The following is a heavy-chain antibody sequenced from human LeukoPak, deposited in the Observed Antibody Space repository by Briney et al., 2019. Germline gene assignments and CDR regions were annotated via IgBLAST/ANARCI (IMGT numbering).Heavy chain of an antibody. J-gene: IGHJ3*02. V-gene: IGHV4-61*02. CDR3: ARGKKLRYFDWLFNDAFDI. CDR2: IYTSGST. CDR1: GGSISSGSYY. D-gene: IGHD3-9*01. Sequence: SETLSLTCTVSGGSISSGSYYWSWIRQPAGKGLEWIGRIYTSGSTNYNPSLKSRVTISVDTSKNQFSLKLSSVTAADTAVYYCARGKKLRYFDWLFNDAFDIWGQGTMVTVSS.